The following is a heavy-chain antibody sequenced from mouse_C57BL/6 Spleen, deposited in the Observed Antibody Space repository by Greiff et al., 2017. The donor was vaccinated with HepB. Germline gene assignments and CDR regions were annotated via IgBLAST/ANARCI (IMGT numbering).Heavy chain of an antibody. V-gene: IGHV1-69*01. Sequence: QVQLQQPGAELVMPGASVKLSCKASGYTFTSYWMHWVKQRPGQGLEWIGEIDPSDSYTNYNQKFKGKSTLTVDKSSSTAYMQLSSLTSEDSAVYYCAVSRDFDVWGTGTTVTVSS. J-gene: IGHJ1*03. CDR1: GYTFTSYW. CDR2: IDPSDSYT. CDR3: AVSRDFDV.